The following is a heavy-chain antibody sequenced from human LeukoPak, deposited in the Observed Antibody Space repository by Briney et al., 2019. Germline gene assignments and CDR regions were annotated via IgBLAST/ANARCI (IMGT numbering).Heavy chain of an antibody. CDR3: AKLRDFFDSSGQFDY. Sequence: GGSLRLSCAASGFTFSGYAMSWVRQAPGKGLEWVSATSGSGDGTFYADSVKGRFTISRDNSKNTLYLQMNSLRAEDTAIYYCAKLRDFFDSSGQFDYWGQGTLVTVSS. J-gene: IGHJ4*02. CDR2: TSGSGDGT. D-gene: IGHD3-22*01. CDR1: GFTFSGYA. V-gene: IGHV3-23*01.